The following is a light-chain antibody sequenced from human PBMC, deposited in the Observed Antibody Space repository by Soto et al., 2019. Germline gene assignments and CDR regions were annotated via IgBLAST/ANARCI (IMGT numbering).Light chain of an antibody. CDR1: SSDIGGYNY. J-gene: IGLJ3*02. CDR2: GVS. V-gene: IGLV2-14*01. Sequence: QSVLTQSASVSGSPGQSITISCTGTSSDIGGYNYVSWYQQHPGKAPKLMISGVSDRPSGVSYRFSGSKSGNTASLTISGLQAEDEADYYCSSYTSSTTWVFGGGTKLTVL. CDR3: SSYTSSTTWV.